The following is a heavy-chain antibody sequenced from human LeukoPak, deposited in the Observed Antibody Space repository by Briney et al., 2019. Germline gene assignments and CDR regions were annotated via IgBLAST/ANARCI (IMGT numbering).Heavy chain of an antibody. CDR2: IYYSGST. CDR1: GGSISSSTYY. V-gene: IGHV4-39*01. Sequence: SETLSLTCTVSGGSISSSTYYWGWIRQPPGKGLEWIGSIYYSGSTYYNPSLKSRVTISIDTSKNQFSLRLTSVTAADTAVHHCATIAVVGKPTPWGQGTLVTVSS. D-gene: IGHD6-19*01. CDR3: ATIAVVGKPTP. J-gene: IGHJ5*02.